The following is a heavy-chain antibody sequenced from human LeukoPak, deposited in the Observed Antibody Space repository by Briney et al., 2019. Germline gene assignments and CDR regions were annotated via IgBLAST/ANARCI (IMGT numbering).Heavy chain of an antibody. J-gene: IGHJ4*02. D-gene: IGHD3-9*01. CDR2: INTNIGNP. V-gene: IGHV7-4-1*02. CDR1: GYTFTDFA. CDR3: ARDPYDILTGSRGDC. Sequence: ASVKVSCKASGYTFTDFAINLVRQAPGQGLEWMGWINTNIGNPTYAQGFTGRFVFSLDTSVSTAYLHITSLKAEDTAVYYCARDPYDILTGSRGDCWGQGTLVTVSS.